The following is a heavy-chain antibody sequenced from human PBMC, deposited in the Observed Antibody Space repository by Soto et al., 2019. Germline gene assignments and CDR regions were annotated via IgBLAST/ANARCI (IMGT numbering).Heavy chain of an antibody. CDR2: ISYDGSNK. J-gene: IGHJ4*02. V-gene: IGHV3-30-3*01. CDR3: ARDRLGYCISTSCYPNDY. D-gene: IGHD2-2*01. CDR1: GFTFSSYA. Sequence: QVQLVESGGGVVQPGRSLRLSCAASGFTFSSYAMHWVRQAPGKGLEWVAVISYDGSNKYYADSVKGRFTISRDNSKNTLYLQMNGLRAEDTAVYYCARDRLGYCISTSCYPNDYWGQGTLVPVSS.